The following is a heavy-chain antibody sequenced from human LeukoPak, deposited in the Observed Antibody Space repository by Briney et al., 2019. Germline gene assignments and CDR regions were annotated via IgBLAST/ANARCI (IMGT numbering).Heavy chain of an antibody. V-gene: IGHV3-21*01. CDR1: GFSFNTYT. Sequence: PGGSLRLSCAASGFSFNTYTMNWVRQAPGEGLEWVSSISSSSSYIYYPDSVKGRFTISRDNAKNSLYLQMNSLRAEDTAVYYCARCYDFWSGYYNGGVDLDYWGQGTLVTVSS. CDR3: ARCYDFWSGYYNGGVDLDY. D-gene: IGHD3-3*01. CDR2: ISSSSSYI. J-gene: IGHJ4*02.